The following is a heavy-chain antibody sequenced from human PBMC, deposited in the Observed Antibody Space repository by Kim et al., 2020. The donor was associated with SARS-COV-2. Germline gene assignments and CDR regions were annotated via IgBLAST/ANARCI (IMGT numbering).Heavy chain of an antibody. Sequence: ASVKVSCKASGYTFTSYGISWVRQAPGQGLEWMGWISAYNGNTNYAQKLQGRVTMTTDTSTSTAYMELRSLRSDDTAVYYCARGLYVWGSYRDAFDIWGQGTMVTVSS. CDR2: ISAYNGNT. CDR3: ARGLYVWGSYRDAFDI. J-gene: IGHJ3*02. CDR1: GYTFTSYG. D-gene: IGHD3-16*02. V-gene: IGHV1-18*04.